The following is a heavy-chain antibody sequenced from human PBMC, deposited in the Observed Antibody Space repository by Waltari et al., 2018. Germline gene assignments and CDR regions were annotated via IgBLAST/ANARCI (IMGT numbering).Heavy chain of an antibody. CDR2: SSGSGGST. CDR3: AKRQITIFGVDLDY. D-gene: IGHD3-3*01. CDR1: AFPLTSYA. J-gene: IGHJ4*02. Sequence: EVHLVASGGGFVQPGGSLRLSCAAPAFPLTSYAMTWFRQAPGKGLEWVSASSGSGGSTYYADSVKGRFTISRDNSKNTLYLQMNSLRAEDTAVYYCAKRQITIFGVDLDYWGQGTLVTVSS. V-gene: IGHV3-23*04.